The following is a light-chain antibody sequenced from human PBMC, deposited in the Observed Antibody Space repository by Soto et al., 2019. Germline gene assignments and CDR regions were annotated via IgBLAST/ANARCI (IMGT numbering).Light chain of an antibody. Sequence: DIQMTQSPSTLSASIGDRVTITCRASQSISSWLAWYQQKPGKAPNLLIYTASNLESGVPSRFSGSGSGTEFTLTSSSLQSDDFATYYCQQYNSYPLTFGPGTKVDIK. CDR1: QSISSW. V-gene: IGKV1-5*03. J-gene: IGKJ3*01. CDR3: QQYNSYPLT. CDR2: TAS.